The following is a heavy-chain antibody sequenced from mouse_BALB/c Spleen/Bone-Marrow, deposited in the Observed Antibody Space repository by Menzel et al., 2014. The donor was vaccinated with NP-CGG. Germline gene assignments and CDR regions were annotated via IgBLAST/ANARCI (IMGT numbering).Heavy chain of an antibody. CDR3: TRTYEYFDY. V-gene: IGHV1-69*02. D-gene: IGHD2-3*01. CDR2: IYPSDNYT. CDR1: DYIFTSYW. J-gene: IGHJ2*01. Sequence: QVQLQQPGAELVRPGASVKLSCKASDYIFTSYWINWVKQRPGEGLEWIGNIYPSDNYTNYNQKFKDKATLTVDKSSSTAYMQLSSPTSEDSAVYYCTRTYEYFDYWGQGTTLTVSS.